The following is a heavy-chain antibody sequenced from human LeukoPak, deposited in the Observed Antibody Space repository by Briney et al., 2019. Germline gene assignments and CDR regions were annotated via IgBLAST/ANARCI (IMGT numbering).Heavy chain of an antibody. V-gene: IGHV3-23*01. J-gene: IGHJ4*02. CDR1: GFTIFTYA. CDR2: ISGNDDKT. CDR3: ARDWGY. D-gene: IGHD3-16*01. Sequence: GGSLRLSCATSGFTIFTYAMSWVRQSPGKGLEWVSSISGNDDKTYYADSVKGRFTISRDTSKNTLNLQMNSLRGEDTAIYYCARDWGYWGQGTLSPSPQ.